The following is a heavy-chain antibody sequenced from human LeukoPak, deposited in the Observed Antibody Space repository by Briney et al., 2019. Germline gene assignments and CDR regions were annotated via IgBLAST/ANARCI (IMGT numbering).Heavy chain of an antibody. J-gene: IGHJ3*02. D-gene: IGHD1-7*01. V-gene: IGHV4-59*08. CDR2: IYYSGST. CDR1: GGSIRSYY. CDR3: AREITGTTWAFDI. Sequence: SETLSLTCTVSGGSIRSYYWSWIRQPPGKGPQWIGYIYYSGSTKYNPPLKSRVTISVDTSKNQFSLRLSSVTAADTAVYYCAREITGTTWAFDIWGQGTLVTVSS.